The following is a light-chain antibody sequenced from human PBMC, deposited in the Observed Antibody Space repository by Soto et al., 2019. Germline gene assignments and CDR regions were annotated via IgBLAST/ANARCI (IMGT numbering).Light chain of an antibody. CDR2: EVS. CDR1: SSDVGSYNR. CDR3: SSYTSSSTFYV. J-gene: IGLJ1*01. V-gene: IGLV2-18*02. Sequence: QSALTQPPSVPGSPGQSVTISCTGTSSDVGSYNRVSWYQQPPGTAPKLMIYEVSNRPSGVPDRFSGSKSGNTASLTISGLQAEDEADYYCSSYTSSSTFYVFGTGTKVTVL.